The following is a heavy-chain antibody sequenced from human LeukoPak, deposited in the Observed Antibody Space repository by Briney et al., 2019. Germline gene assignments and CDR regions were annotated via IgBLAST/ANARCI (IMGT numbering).Heavy chain of an antibody. D-gene: IGHD4-17*01. V-gene: IGHV1-2*02. CDR1: GYTFTGYY. CDR2: INPNSGGT. J-gene: IGHJ4*02. Sequence: GASVKVSCKASGYTFTGYYMHWVRQAPGQGLEWMGWINPNSGGTNYAQKFQGRVTMTRNTSISTAYMELSSLRSEDTAVYYCARANDYGDYVWADYNYWGQGTLVTVSS. CDR3: ARANDYGDYVWADYNY.